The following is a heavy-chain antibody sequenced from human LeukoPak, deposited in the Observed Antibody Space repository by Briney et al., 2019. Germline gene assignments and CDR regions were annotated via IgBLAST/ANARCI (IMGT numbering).Heavy chain of an antibody. CDR3: ARDRNDYGDYPDAFDI. Sequence: PGGSLRLSCAASGFTFSSYAMHWVRQAPGKGLEWVAVISYDGSNKYYADSVKGRFTISRDNSKNTLYLQMNSLRAEDTAVYYCARDRNDYGDYPDAFDIWGQGTMVTVSS. J-gene: IGHJ3*02. CDR2: ISYDGSNK. D-gene: IGHD4-17*01. CDR1: GFTFSSYA. V-gene: IGHV3-30-3*01.